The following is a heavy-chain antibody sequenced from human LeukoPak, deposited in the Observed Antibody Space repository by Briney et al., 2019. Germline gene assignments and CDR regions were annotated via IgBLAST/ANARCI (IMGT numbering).Heavy chain of an antibody. J-gene: IGHJ4*02. CDR1: GFTFSDHY. CDR3: ARVPWWLDY. V-gene: IGHV3-72*01. CDR2: IRNKANSYTT. Sequence: GGSLRLSCAASGFTFSDHYLDWVRQAPGKGLEWVGRIRNKANSYTTEYAASVKGRFTISRDDSKNSLYLQMNSLKAEDTAVYYCARVPWWLDYWGQGTLVTVSS. D-gene: IGHD2-15*01.